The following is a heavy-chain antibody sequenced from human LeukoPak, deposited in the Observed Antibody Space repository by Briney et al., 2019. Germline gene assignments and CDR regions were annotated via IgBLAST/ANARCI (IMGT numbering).Heavy chain of an antibody. D-gene: IGHD3-9*01. Sequence: GRSLRLSCAASGFTFGSYAMHWVRQAPGKGLEWVAVISYDGSNKYYADSVKGRFTISRDNSKNTLYLQMNSLRAEDTAVYYCATYYDILTGYFPNNDYWGQGTLVTVSS. CDR3: ATYYDILTGYFPNNDY. CDR2: ISYDGSNK. V-gene: IGHV3-30*04. J-gene: IGHJ4*02. CDR1: GFTFGSYA.